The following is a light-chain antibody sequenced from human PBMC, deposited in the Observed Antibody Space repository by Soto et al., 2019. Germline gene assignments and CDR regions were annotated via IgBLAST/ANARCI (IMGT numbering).Light chain of an antibody. CDR3: QQYGSSPRA. CDR2: GLS. CDR1: QSVSSSY. Sequence: EIVLTQSPGTLSLSPGDRATLSCRASQSVSSSYLAWYQQKPGQAPRLLIYGLSSRATGVPDRFSGSGSGTDFTLTITRLESEDFSVYYCQQYGSSPRAFGGGTKVEIK. J-gene: IGKJ4*01. V-gene: IGKV3-20*01.